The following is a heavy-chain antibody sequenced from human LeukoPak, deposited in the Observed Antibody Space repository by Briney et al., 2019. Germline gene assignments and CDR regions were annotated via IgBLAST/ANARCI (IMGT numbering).Heavy chain of an antibody. Sequence: GGSLRLSCAASGFTFSSYWMLWVRQAPGKGLVWVSRINSDGSDTTYADSVKGRFTISRDNAKNTLYPQMNGLRAEDTAVYYCARDVRYGDYVVDYWGQGTLVTVSS. CDR2: INSDGSDT. CDR3: ARDVRYGDYVVDY. D-gene: IGHD4-17*01. CDR1: GFTFSSYW. V-gene: IGHV3-74*03. J-gene: IGHJ4*02.